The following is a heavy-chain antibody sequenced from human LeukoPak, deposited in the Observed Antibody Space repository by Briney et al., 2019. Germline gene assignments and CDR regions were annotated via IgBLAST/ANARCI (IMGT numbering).Heavy chain of an antibody. V-gene: IGHV1-24*01. J-gene: IGHJ3*02. CDR1: GYTLTELS. CDR2: FDPEDGET. D-gene: IGHD4-17*01. CDR3: ATGTTVTTWGAFDI. Sequence: ASVKVSCKVSGYTLTELSMHRLRQAPAKELEWMGGFDPEDGETIYAQKFQGRVTMTEDTSTDTAYMELSSLRCEDTAVYYCATGTTVTTWGAFDIWGQGTMVTVSS.